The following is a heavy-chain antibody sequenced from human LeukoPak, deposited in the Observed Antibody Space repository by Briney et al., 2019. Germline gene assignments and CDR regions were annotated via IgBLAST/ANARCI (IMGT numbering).Heavy chain of an antibody. J-gene: IGHJ5*02. CDR2: IYYSGST. CDR3: ASGRRDGYSGSTRGWFDP. V-gene: IGHV4-39*01. CDR1: GGSISSISYY. Sequence: SETLSLTCTVSGGSISSISYYWGWIRQPPGKGLEWIGSIYYSGSTYYNPSLKSRVTISVDTSKNQFSLKLSSVTDADTAVYYCASGRRDGYSGSTRGWFDPWGQGTLVTVSS. D-gene: IGHD5-24*01.